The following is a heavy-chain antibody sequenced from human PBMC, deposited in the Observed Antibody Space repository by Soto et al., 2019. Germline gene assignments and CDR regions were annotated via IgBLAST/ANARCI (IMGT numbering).Heavy chain of an antibody. CDR1: GGSISSSSYY. Sequence: SETLSLTCNVSGGSISSSSYYWGWIRQPPGKGLEWIGSIYYSGSTYYNPSLKSRVTISVDTSKNQFSLKLSSVTAADTALYYCARQTYSSGWYFDYWGQGTLVTVSS. CDR2: IYYSGST. D-gene: IGHD6-19*01. J-gene: IGHJ4*02. V-gene: IGHV4-39*01. CDR3: ARQTYSSGWYFDY.